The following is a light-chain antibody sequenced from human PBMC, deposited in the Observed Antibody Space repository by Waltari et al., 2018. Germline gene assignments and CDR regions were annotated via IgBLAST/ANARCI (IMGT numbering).Light chain of an antibody. Sequence: QSVLTQPPSASATPGQRVSISCSGSPSNPGSNYLYGYQQLPGTAPKLLIYRNNQRPSRVPDRFSASKYGTSASLAISELRSEDEGIYYCASWDDSHYVFGPGTTVSVL. CDR1: PSNPGSNY. J-gene: IGLJ1*01. CDR2: RNN. V-gene: IGLV1-47*01. CDR3: ASWDDSHYV.